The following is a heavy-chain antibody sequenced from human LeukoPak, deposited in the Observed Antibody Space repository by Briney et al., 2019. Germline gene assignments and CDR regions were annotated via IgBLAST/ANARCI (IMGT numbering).Heavy chain of an antibody. CDR3: ARNGGNSDFDY. V-gene: IGHV4-4*02. CDR2: IYHSGST. CDR1: GGSISSSSGNC. Sequence: SETLSLTCAVSGGSISSSSGNCWTWVRQPPGKGLEWIGEIYHSGSTNYNPSLKSRITMLLDKSKNQFSLKLSSVTAADTAVYYCARNGGNSDFDYWGQGTLVTVSS. D-gene: IGHD4-23*01. J-gene: IGHJ4*02.